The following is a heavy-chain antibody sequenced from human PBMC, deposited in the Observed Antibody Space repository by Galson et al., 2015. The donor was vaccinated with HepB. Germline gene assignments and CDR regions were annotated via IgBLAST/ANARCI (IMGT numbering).Heavy chain of an antibody. D-gene: IGHD6-6*01. V-gene: IGHV3-21*01. Sequence: SLGLPCPASGFPFSSYSMNWVRQAPGRGLGWVSSISSSISYIYYADSVKGRFTISRDNAKNSLYLQMNSLRAEDTAVYYCARDTTQYSSSSNYWYFDLWGRGTLVTVSS. J-gene: IGHJ2*01. CDR1: GFPFSSYS. CDR2: ISSSISYI. CDR3: ARDTTQYSSSSNYWYFDL.